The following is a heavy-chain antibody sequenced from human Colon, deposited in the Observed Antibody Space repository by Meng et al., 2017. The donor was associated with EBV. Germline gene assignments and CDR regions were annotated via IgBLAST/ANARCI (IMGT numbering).Heavy chain of an antibody. J-gene: IGHJ2*01. CDR1: GYTFINYA. CDR2: INTHTGNP. Sequence: QGPLVEYGSELKKSRASVKVSCKASGYTFINYAINWVRQAPGQGLEWMGWINTHTGNPTYGQGFTGRFVLSSDTSVSTANLQISSLKAEDTAVYYCARGGPYPDSSGFHWYFDLWGRGTLVTVSS. D-gene: IGHD3-22*01. V-gene: IGHV7-4-1*02. CDR3: ARGGPYPDSSGFHWYFDL.